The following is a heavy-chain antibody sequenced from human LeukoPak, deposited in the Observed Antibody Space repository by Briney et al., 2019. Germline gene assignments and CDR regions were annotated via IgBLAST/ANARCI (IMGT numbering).Heavy chain of an antibody. CDR3: ARDLGDYVGFDYYMDV. D-gene: IGHD4-17*01. CDR2: IIPNFDTT. Sequence: SVKVSCKASGGIFSSYAISWVRQAPGQGLEWMGRIIPNFDTTSYAQKFQGRVTITADKSANTAYMELGSLTSEDTAVYYCARDLGDYVGFDYYMDVWGKGTTVSVSS. V-gene: IGHV1-69*06. J-gene: IGHJ6*03. CDR1: GGIFSSYA.